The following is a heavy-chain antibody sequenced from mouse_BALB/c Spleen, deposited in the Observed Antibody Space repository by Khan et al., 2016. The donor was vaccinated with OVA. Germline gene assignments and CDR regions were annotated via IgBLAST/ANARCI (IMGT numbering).Heavy chain of an antibody. CDR2: VNPNNGDT. J-gene: IGHJ3*01. D-gene: IGHD2-14*01. Sequence: EVQLQHSGPDLVKPGASVKISCKASGYSFTVYYLTWVKQSHGESLEWIGRVNPNNGDTTYNQKFKGKAILTVDKSSNIAYMDLRSLTSEDSAVYYCARGYDFFAYWGPGTLVTVSA. V-gene: IGHV1-26*01. CDR1: GYSFTVYY. CDR3: ARGYDFFAY.